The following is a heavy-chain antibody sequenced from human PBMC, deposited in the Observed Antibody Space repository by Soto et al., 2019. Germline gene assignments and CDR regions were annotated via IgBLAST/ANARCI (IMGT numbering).Heavy chain of an antibody. J-gene: IGHJ4*02. D-gene: IGHD3-10*01. V-gene: IGHV1-18*04. Sequence: GASVKVSCKASGYNFMPYGVNWVRQAPGQGLEWMGWNSPWKGNTNYAQSFQGRVTMTTDTSTSTAYMELRSLTSDDTAVYYCARDLDPSGSYYTDYWGPGTLVTVSS. CDR3: ARDLDPSGSYYTDY. CDR1: GYNFMPYG. CDR2: NSPWKGNT.